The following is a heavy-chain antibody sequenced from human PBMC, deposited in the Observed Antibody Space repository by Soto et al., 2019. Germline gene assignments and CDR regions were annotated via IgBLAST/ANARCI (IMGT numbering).Heavy chain of an antibody. D-gene: IGHD6-13*01. J-gene: IGHJ4*02. CDR2: INHSGST. CDR1: GGSFSGYY. Sequence: SETLSLTCAVYGGSFSGYYWTWIRQPPGTGLEWIGEINHSGSTNYNPSLKSRVTISVDTSKNQFSLKLTSVTAADTAVYYCARGGGSPYHNHEFDFWGQGTPVTVSS. V-gene: IGHV4-34*01. CDR3: ARGGGSPYHNHEFDF.